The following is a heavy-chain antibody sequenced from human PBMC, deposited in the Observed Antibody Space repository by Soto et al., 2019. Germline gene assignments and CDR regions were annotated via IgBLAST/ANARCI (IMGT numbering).Heavy chain of an antibody. CDR2: VSENGGVT. CDR1: GITLSHHA. J-gene: IGHJ4*02. V-gene: IGHV3-23*01. CDR3: VPGSSGTTGEDS. Sequence: HPGGSLRLSCVASGITLSHHAMTWVRQAPGKGLEWVSSVSENGGVTYYADSVKGRFSISRDNSRNTLYLQMNSLRAEDTAVYYCVPGSSGTTGEDSWGPGALVTVSS. D-gene: IGHD1-1*01.